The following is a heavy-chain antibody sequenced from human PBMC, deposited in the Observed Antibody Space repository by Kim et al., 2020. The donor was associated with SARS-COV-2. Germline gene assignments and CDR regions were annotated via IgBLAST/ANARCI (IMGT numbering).Heavy chain of an antibody. CDR1: GFTFSDYY. Sequence: GGSLRLSCAASGFTFSDYYMSWIRQAPGKGLEWVSNISSSGSTIYYADSVKGRFTISRDNAKNSLYLQMNSLRAEDTAVYYCARPRRVVHWFDPWGQGTLVTVSS. CDR2: ISSSGSTI. V-gene: IGHV3-11*04. D-gene: IGHD3-16*02. J-gene: IGHJ5*02. CDR3: ARPRRVVHWFDP.